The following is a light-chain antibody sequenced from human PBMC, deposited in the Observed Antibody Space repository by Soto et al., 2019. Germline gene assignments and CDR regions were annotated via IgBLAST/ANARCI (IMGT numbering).Light chain of an antibody. CDR1: QGITSW. V-gene: IGKV1-12*01. CDR3: QQTTTFPLT. Sequence: DIQMTQSPSSVSASVGDRVTITCRASQGITSWLAWYQQKPGKAPKLLIYRASNLQSGVPSRFSGSGSGTDFTLTISVLQPADFAPYYCQQTTTFPLTFGGGTKVEIK. J-gene: IGKJ4*01. CDR2: RAS.